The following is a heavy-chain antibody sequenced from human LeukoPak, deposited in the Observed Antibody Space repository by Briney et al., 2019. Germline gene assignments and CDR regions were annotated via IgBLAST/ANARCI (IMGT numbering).Heavy chain of an antibody. CDR2: IYYSGST. CDR3: ARTPSMVVTSEVY. D-gene: IGHD4-23*01. V-gene: IGHV4-39*01. CDR1: GGSISSSSYY. Sequence: LETLSLTCTVSGGSISSSSYYWGWIRQPPGKGLEWIGSIYYSGSTYYNPSLKSRVTISVDTSKNQFSLKLSSVTAADTAVYYCARTPSMVVTSEVYWGQGTLVTVSS. J-gene: IGHJ4*02.